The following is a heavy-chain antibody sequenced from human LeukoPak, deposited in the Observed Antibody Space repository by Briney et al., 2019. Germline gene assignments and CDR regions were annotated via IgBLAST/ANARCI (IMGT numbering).Heavy chain of an antibody. D-gene: IGHD5-24*01. V-gene: IGHV3-7*01. CDR3: ARGRRDGYNYVRY. CDR2: IKQDGSEK. CDR1: GFTFSSYW. J-gene: IGHJ4*02. Sequence: PGGSLRLSCAASGFTFSSYWMSWVRRAPGKGLEWVANIKQDGSEKYYVDSVKGRFTISRDNAKNSLYLQMNSLRAEDTAVYYCARGRRDGYNYVRYWGQGTLVTVSS.